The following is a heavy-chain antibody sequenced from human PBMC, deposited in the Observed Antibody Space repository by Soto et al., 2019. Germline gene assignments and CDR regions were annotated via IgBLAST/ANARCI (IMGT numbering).Heavy chain of an antibody. Sequence: GSLRLSCAASGFTVSSNYMNWVRQAPGKGLEWVSVIYSGGSTYYADSVKGRFTISRDNSKNTLYLQMNSLRAEDTAVYYCARLSSGWSYYYYYGMDVWGQGTTVTVSS. CDR3: ARLSSGWSYYYYYGMDV. CDR2: IYSGGST. V-gene: IGHV3-66*04. D-gene: IGHD6-19*01. J-gene: IGHJ6*02. CDR1: GFTVSSNY.